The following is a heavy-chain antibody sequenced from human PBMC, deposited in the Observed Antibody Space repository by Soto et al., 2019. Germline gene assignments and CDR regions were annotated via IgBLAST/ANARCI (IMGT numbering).Heavy chain of an antibody. J-gene: IGHJ6*02. CDR3: ARFWGTYYDSSGYPNYGMDV. CDR1: GGSISSGGYY. D-gene: IGHD3-22*01. CDR2: IYYSGST. V-gene: IGHV4-31*03. Sequence: SETLSLTCTVSGGSISSGGYYWSWTRQHPGKGLEWIGYIYYSGSTYYNPSLKSRVTISVDTSKNQFSLKLSSVTAADTAVYYCARFWGTYYDSSGYPNYGMDVWGQGTTVTVSS.